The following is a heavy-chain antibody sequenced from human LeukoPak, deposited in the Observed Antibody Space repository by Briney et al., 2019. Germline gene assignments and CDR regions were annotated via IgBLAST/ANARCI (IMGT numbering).Heavy chain of an antibody. Sequence: SVKVSCKASGGTFSSYAISWVRQAPGQGLEWMGGIIPIFGTANYAQKFQGRVTITADESTSTAYMELSSLRSEDTAVYYCARGDRAYCGGDCYWGPFDYWGQGTLVTVSS. CDR2: IIPIFGTA. J-gene: IGHJ4*02. D-gene: IGHD2-21*02. CDR1: GGTFSSYA. V-gene: IGHV1-69*13. CDR3: ARGDRAYCGGDCYWGPFDY.